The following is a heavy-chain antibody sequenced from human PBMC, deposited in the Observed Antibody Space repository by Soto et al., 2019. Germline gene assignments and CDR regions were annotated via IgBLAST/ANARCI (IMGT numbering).Heavy chain of an antibody. J-gene: IGHJ5*02. V-gene: IGHV4-31*03. CDR2: IYHSGSN. Sequence: QVQLPESGPGLVKPSQTLSLSCTVSGDSISRGGWYWNWIRQHPRKVLEWMGYIYHSGSNNYNPSPKSRVTRSVYTSKNQWSLELTNVTVADTAVYYCGRDGAGAYGLGWFGTWGQGILVTVSS. CDR3: GRDGAGAYGLGWFGT. D-gene: IGHD2-21*01. CDR1: GDSISRGGWY.